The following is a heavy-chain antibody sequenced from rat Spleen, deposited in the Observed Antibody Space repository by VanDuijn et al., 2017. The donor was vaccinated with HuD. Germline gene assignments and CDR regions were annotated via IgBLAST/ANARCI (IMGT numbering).Heavy chain of an antibody. CDR2: ISYDGSST. J-gene: IGHJ3*01. CDR3: ASRLPY. V-gene: IGHV5-22*01. CDR1: GFTFSDYY. Sequence: EVQLVESGGGLVQPGRSLKLSCAASGFTFSDYYMAWVRQAPTKGLEWVATISYDGSSTYYGDSVKGRFTISRDNAKSTLYLQMNSLRSEDTATYYCASRLPYWGQGTLVTVSS.